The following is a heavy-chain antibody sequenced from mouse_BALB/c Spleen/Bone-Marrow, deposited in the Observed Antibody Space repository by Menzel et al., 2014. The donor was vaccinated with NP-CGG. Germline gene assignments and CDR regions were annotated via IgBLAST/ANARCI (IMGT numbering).Heavy chain of an antibody. CDR2: IWAGGST. D-gene: IGHD1-1*01. CDR1: GFSLTSYG. CDR3: ARDPFYYGSPHWYFDV. Sequence: VKLQESGPGLVAPSQRLSITCTVSGFSLTSYGVHWVRQPPGKGLEWLGVIWAGGSTNYNSALMSRLSISKDNSKSQVFLKLNSLQTDDSAMYYCARDPFYYGSPHWYFDVWGAGTTVTVSS. J-gene: IGHJ1*01. V-gene: IGHV2-9*02.